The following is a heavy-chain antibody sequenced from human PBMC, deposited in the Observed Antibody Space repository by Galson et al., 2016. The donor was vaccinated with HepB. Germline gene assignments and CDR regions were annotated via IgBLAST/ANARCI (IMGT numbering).Heavy chain of an antibody. CDR3: ASSYPSSPGPYSTFAVVPPGGFGP. V-gene: IGHV3-30-3*01. J-gene: IGHJ5*02. CDR1: GFIFSNYA. CDR2: ISYEGSNK. Sequence: SLRLSCAASGFIFSNYAMHWVRQAPGKGLEWVAVISYEGSNKYYADSLKGRITIARDNPKNTLYLQLNSLRPEDTAVYYCASSYPSSPGPYSTFAVVPPGGFGPWGQGTLVTVSS. D-gene: IGHD3-3*01.